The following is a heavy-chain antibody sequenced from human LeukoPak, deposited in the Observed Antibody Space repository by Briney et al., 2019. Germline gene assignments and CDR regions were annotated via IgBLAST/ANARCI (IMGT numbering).Heavy chain of an antibody. D-gene: IGHD3-22*01. J-gene: IGHJ4*02. CDR3: ARGIVVMTLFDY. V-gene: IGHV4-59*08. CDR1: GGSISSYY. Sequence: SETLSLTCTVSGGSISSYYWSWIRQPPGKGLEWIGYIYYSGSANYNPSLKSRVTISVDTSKNQFSLKLSSVTAADTAVYYCARGIVVMTLFDYWGQGTLVTVSS. CDR2: IYYSGSA.